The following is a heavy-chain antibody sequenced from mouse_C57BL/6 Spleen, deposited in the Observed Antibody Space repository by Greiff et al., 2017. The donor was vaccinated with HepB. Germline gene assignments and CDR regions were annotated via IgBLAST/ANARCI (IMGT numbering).Heavy chain of an antibody. D-gene: IGHD1-1*01. J-gene: IGHJ4*01. CDR3: TRGGYYGSSYVYAMDY. CDR2: IDPETGGT. Sequence: VQLQQSGAELVRPGASVTLSCKASGYTFTDYEMHWVKQTPVHGLEWIGAIDPETGGTAYNQKFKGKAILTADKSSSTAYMELRSLTSEDSAVYYCTRGGYYGSSYVYAMDYWGQGTSVTVSS. V-gene: IGHV1-15*01. CDR1: GYTFTDYE.